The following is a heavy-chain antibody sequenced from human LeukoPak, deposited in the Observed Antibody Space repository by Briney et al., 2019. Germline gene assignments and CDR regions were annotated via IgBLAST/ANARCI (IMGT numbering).Heavy chain of an antibody. J-gene: IGHJ6*04. D-gene: IGHD5-12*01. CDR1: EFIFGDYA. CDR3: TRDRWGGGYISRGMDV. V-gene: IGHV3-49*04. Sequence: GGSLRLSCTASEFIFGDYAISWVRQAPGKGLEWLGFIRSKDNDGTTDYAASVKGRFIISRDDSKSAAYLEMNDLKTEDTAVYYCTRDRWGGGYISRGMDVWGKGTTVTISS. CDR2: IRSKDNDGTT.